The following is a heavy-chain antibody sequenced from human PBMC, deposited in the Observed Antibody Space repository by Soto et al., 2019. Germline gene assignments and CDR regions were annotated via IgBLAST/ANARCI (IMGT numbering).Heavy chain of an antibody. D-gene: IGHD6-19*01. CDR1: GGYINNHY. CDR3: ARLTGYSSGYCHNWFDP. CDR2: IYYSGST. V-gene: IGHV4-59*08. J-gene: IGHJ5*02. Sequence: PSETLSLTCTVSGGYINNHYWSWIRQPPGEGLEWIGYIYYSGSTNYNPSLKSRVTISVGTSKNQFSLKLSSVTAADTAVYYCARLTGYSSGYCHNWFDPWGQGTLVTVSS.